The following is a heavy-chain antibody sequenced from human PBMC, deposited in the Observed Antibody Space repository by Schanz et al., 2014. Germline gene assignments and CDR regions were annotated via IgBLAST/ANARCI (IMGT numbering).Heavy chain of an antibody. J-gene: IGHJ2*01. CDR1: GFGFRSYS. V-gene: IGHV3-48*01. CDR3: AKDLGVDCGDGCFNWYFDL. Sequence: EVQLVESGGGLIQPGGSLRLSCAASGFGFRSYSMNWVRQAPGKGLEWVSYISSASSTINYADSVKGRFTISRDNAKNSLFLQMNSLRAEDTAVYYCAKDLGVDCGDGCFNWYFDLWGRGTLVTVSS. CDR2: ISSASSTI. D-gene: IGHD2-21*02.